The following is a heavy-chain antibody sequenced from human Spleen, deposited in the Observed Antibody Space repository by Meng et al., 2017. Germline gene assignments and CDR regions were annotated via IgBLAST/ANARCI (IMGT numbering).Heavy chain of an antibody. CDR1: GGSTSSSSYY. D-gene: IGHD6-13*01. J-gene: IGHJ4*01. Sequence: GSLRLSCTVSGGSTSSSSYYWGWIRQPPGKGLECIGSIYYTGNTYYNPSLKSRVAISIDVSKNQFSLTLSSVTAADTAIYSCARASSSWSRNPYFFDSWGHGTLVTGAS. CDR2: IYYTGNT. CDR3: ARASSSWSRNPYFFDS. V-gene: IGHV4-39*07.